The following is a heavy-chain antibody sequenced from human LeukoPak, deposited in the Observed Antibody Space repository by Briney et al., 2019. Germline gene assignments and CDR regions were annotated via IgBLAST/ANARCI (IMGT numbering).Heavy chain of an antibody. Sequence: SETLSLTCAVYGGSFSGYYWSWIRQPPGKGLEWIGEINHSGSTNYNPSLKSRVTISVDTSKNQFSLKLSSVTAADTAVYYCARQRYSYGYGWFDPWGQGILVTVSS. CDR1: GGSFSGYY. CDR2: INHSGST. CDR3: ARQRYSYGYGWFDP. J-gene: IGHJ5*02. V-gene: IGHV4-34*01. D-gene: IGHD5-18*01.